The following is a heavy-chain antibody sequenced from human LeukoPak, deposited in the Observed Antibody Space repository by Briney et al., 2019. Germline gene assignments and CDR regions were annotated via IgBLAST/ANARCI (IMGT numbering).Heavy chain of an antibody. CDR2: IYPGKSAT. CDR3: TCRKYGSPWFDP. V-gene: IGHV5-51*01. CDR1: AYVFSTYW. J-gene: IGHJ5*02. Sequence: GESLRISCRSSAYVFSTYWIGWVRQTSGKCLEWMGVIYPGKSATRYNPSFQGQVSISVDMSISTAYLQWSSLKASDSAIYYCTCRKYGSPWFDPWGQGTLITVSS. D-gene: IGHD6-6*01.